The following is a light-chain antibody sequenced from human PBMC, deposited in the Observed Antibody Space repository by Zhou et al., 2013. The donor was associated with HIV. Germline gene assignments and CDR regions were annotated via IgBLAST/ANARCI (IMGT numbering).Light chain of an antibody. CDR2: GGS. CDR1: QSVSSSY. CDR3: QQYSTSPVT. Sequence: EIVLTQSPGTLSLSPGERATLSCRASQSVSSSYLAWYQQKPGQAPRLLVYGGSNRATAIPDRFSGSGSGTDFTLTISDLEPEDFAVYYCQQYSTSPVTFGQGTRL. V-gene: IGKV3-20*01. J-gene: IGKJ5*01.